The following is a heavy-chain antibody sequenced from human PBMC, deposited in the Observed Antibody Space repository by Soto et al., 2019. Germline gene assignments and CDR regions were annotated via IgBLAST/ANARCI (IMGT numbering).Heavy chain of an antibody. CDR1: GFTFSDYY. Sequence: PGGSLRLSCAASGFTFSDYYMSWIRQAPGEGLEWVSYISSSGSTIYYADSVKGRFTISRDNAKNSLYLQMNSLRAEDTAVYYCARDRYYDFWSGQYTPAYYYGMDVWGQGTTVTVSS. CDR2: ISSSGSTI. CDR3: ARDRYYDFWSGQYTPAYYYGMDV. J-gene: IGHJ6*02. V-gene: IGHV3-11*01. D-gene: IGHD3-3*01.